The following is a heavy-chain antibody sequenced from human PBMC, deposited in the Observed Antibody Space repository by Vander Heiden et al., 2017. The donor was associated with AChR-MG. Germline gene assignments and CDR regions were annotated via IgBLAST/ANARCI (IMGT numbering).Heavy chain of an antibody. Sequence: EVQLVESGGGLTQPGGSLRLSCAASGFLVSSNYMSWVRQAPGKGLEWVSVIYSGGATYYADSVKGRFTISRDNSKNTLYLQMNSLRAEDTAVYYCARGVGAIYYFDYWGQGALLTVSS. V-gene: IGHV3-53*01. CDR2: IYSGGAT. J-gene: IGHJ4*02. CDR1: GFLVSSNY. CDR3: ARGVGAIYYFDY. D-gene: IGHD1-26*01.